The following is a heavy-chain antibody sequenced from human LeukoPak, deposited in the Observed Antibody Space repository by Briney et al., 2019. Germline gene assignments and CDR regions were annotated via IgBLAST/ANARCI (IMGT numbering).Heavy chain of an antibody. Sequence: GGSLRLPCTASEFTVSRNYMLWVRQAPGKGLEWVSLIFSNGDTHYADSVKGRFTISRDTSKNTVSLQMNSLRVEDTAMYYCTREQMNYWGQGTLVSVFS. CDR1: EFTVSRNY. CDR3: TREQMNY. J-gene: IGHJ4*02. D-gene: IGHD5-24*01. V-gene: IGHV3-53*01. CDR2: IFSNGDT.